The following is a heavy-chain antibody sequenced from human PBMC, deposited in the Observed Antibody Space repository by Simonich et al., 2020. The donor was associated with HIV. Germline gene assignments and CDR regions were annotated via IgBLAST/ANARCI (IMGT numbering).Heavy chain of an antibody. J-gene: IGHJ6*02. CDR1: GFTFSSYA. CDR3: AKAYGNYYYYGMDV. CDR2: ISGSGGNT. D-gene: IGHD3-10*01. Sequence: EVQLLESGGGLVQPGGSLRLSCAASGFTFSSYAMSWVRRGPGKGVEGGSAISGSGGNTYYADSVKGRFTIARDNSKNTLYLQMNSLRAEDTAVYYCAKAYGNYYYYGMDVWGQGTTVTVSS. V-gene: IGHV3-23*01.